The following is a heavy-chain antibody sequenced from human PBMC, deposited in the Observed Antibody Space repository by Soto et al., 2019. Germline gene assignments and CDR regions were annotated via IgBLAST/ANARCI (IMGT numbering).Heavy chain of an antibody. CDR2: INGNGRSK. CDR1: GFTFSNFA. D-gene: IGHD1-26*01. CDR3: AKGRVVGVTTCPDF. J-gene: IGHJ4*02. V-gene: IGHV3-23*01. Sequence: EVQLLESGGGLVQPGGSLRLSCAASGFTFSNFAMSWYRQAPGKGLEWVSVINGNGRSKYHADSVQGRFTISRDNSKNALYLQMNSLRAGATALYYCAKGRVVGVTTCPDFWGQGTLVTVPS.